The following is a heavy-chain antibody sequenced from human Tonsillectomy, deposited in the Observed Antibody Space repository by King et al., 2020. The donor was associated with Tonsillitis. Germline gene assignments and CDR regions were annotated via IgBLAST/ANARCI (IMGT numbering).Heavy chain of an antibody. CDR1: QFTFSNYA. Sequence: EVQLVESGGGLVQPGGSLRLSCAASQFTFSNYAMSWVHQAPGKGLEWVSIISDSGFGTFYADSVKGRFTISRDNSKNTLYLQMNSLRAEDTAVYYCAKGDYGVWYFDYWGQGTLVTVSS. CDR2: ISDSGFGT. V-gene: IGHV3-23*04. J-gene: IGHJ4*02. D-gene: IGHD4-17*01. CDR3: AKGDYGVWYFDY.